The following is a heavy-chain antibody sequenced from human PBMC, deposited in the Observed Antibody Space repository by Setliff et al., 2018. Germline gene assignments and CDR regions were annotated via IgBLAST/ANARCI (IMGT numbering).Heavy chain of an antibody. CDR1: GDTFSSYA. D-gene: IGHD2-2*01. CDR3: AKDRWGYADP. Sequence: SVKVSCKTSGDTFSSYAITWVRQAPGQGLEWMGGIIPIFAVPNYAQKFQGRLTLSADKSTTTVFMELTSLTTDDTAKYFCAKDRWGYADPWGQGTLVTVSS. V-gene: IGHV1-69*10. J-gene: IGHJ5*02. CDR2: IIPIFAVP.